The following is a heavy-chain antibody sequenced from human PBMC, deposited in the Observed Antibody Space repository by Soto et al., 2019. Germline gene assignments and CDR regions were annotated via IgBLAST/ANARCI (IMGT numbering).Heavy chain of an antibody. V-gene: IGHV3-48*02. CDR2: ISSSSSTI. Sequence: VQLVESGGGLVQPGGSLRLSCAASGFTFSSYSMNWVRQAPGKGLEWVSYISSSSSTIYYADSVKGRFTISRDNAKNSLYLQMNSLRDEDTAVYYCASYYYDSSGRLTSAWGQGTLVTVSS. J-gene: IGHJ5*02. CDR3: ASYYYDSSGRLTSA. CDR1: GFTFSSYS. D-gene: IGHD3-22*01.